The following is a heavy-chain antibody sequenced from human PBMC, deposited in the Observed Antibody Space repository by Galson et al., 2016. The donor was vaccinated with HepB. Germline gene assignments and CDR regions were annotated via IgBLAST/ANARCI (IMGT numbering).Heavy chain of an antibody. CDR2: INANSGGT. CDR3: AREGRNPVGSRGNWFDA. CDR1: GYAFFGFY. J-gene: IGHJ5*02. Sequence: SVKVSCKASGYAFFGFYIHWVRQVPGQGLEWMGCINANSGGTYYAQTFQGTVTMSRDTSLNTAHMELTRLTSDDAAVYYCAREGRNPVGSRGNWFDAWGQGTLVTVSS. D-gene: IGHD3-10*01. V-gene: IGHV1-2*02.